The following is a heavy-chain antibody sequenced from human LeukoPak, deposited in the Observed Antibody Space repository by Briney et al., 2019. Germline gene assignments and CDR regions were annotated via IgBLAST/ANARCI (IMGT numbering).Heavy chain of an antibody. J-gene: IGHJ4*02. CDR3: ASYDSSGYQIDY. CDR2: INHSGST. V-gene: IGHV4-34*01. D-gene: IGHD3-22*01. Sequence: SETLSLTCAVYGGSCSGYYWSWIRQPPGKGLEWIGEINHSGSTNYNPSLKSRVTISVDTSKNQFSLMLSSVTAADTAVYYCASYDSSGYQIDYWGQGTLVTVSS. CDR1: GGSCSGYY.